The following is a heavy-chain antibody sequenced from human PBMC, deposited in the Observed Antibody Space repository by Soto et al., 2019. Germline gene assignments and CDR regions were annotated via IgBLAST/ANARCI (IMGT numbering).Heavy chain of an antibody. CDR3: ARTNRDFWSGYYYYYYGMDV. D-gene: IGHD3-3*01. CDR1: GYTFTSYG. J-gene: IGHJ6*02. Sequence: ASVKVSCKASGYTFTSYGISWVRQAPGQGLEWMGWISAYNGNTNYAQKLQGRVTMTTDTSTSTAYMELRSLRSDDTAVYYCARTNRDFWSGYYYYYYGMDVWGQGTTVTVSS. V-gene: IGHV1-18*01. CDR2: ISAYNGNT.